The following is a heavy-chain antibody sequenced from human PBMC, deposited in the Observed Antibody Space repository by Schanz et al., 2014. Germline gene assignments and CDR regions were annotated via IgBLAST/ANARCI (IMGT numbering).Heavy chain of an antibody. J-gene: IGHJ3*02. CDR2: ITYDGSHT. V-gene: IGHV3-30*04. CDR1: GFTFSSYT. D-gene: IGHD2-15*01. Sequence: QVQAVESGGGVVQPGRSLRLSCAASGFTFSSYTMHWVRQAPGKGLEWVAIITYDGSHTFYTESVKGRFTISRDNSKNTLYLQMSSQKSEHTAVYICARDRSTEISGSCYDALDIWGQGTMVTVSS. CDR3: ARDRSTEISGSCYDALDI.